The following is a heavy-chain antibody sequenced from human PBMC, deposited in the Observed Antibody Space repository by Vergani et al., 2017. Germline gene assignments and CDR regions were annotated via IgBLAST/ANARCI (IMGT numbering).Heavy chain of an antibody. D-gene: IGHD6-13*01. CDR3: AREGAAAGPGWFDP. CDR1: GFTFSSYD. CDR2: IGTAGDT. Sequence: EVQLVESGGGLVQPGGSLRLSCAASGFTFSSYDMHWVRQATGKGLEWVSAIGTAGDTYYPGSVKGRFTISRENAKNSLYLQMNSLRAEDTAVYYCAREGAAAGPGWFDPWGQGTLVTVSS. V-gene: IGHV3-13*04. J-gene: IGHJ5*02.